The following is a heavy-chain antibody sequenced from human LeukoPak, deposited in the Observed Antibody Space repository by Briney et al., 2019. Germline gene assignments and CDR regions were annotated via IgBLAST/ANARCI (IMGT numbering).Heavy chain of an antibody. V-gene: IGHV4-31*11. D-gene: IGHD3-22*01. J-gene: IGHJ3*02. CDR2: IYYSGST. CDR1: GGSFSGYY. Sequence: SETLSLTCAVYGGSFSGYYWSWIRQHPGKGLEWIGYIYYSGSTYYNPSLKSRVTISVDTSKNQFSLKLSSVTAADTAVYYCARPRLGSGYLDAFDIWGQGTMVTVSS. CDR3: ARPRLGSGYLDAFDI.